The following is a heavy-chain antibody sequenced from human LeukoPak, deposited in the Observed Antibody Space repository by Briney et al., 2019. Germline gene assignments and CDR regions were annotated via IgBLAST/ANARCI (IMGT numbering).Heavy chain of an antibody. Sequence: SETLSLTCTVSGGSISSYYWSWIRQPPGKGLEWIGYIYYSGSTNYNPSLKSRVTISVDTSKNQFSLKLSSVTAADTAVYYCARAIKTEDYYYGMDVWGRGTTVTVSS. J-gene: IGHJ6*02. CDR2: IYYSGST. CDR3: ARAIKTEDYYYGMDV. CDR1: GGSISSYY. V-gene: IGHV4-59*01.